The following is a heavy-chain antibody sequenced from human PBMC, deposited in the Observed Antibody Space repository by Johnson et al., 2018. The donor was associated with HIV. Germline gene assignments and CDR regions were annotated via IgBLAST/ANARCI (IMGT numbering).Heavy chain of an antibody. CDR3: AKDMVRYTSDVDAFDV. CDR2: ISWNSGSI. V-gene: IGHV3-9*01. J-gene: IGHJ3*01. Sequence: VESGGGLVQPGGSLRLSCAASGFTFDDYAMHWVRQVPGKGLEWVSGISWNSGSIGYADSVKGRFTISRDNAKNSLYLQMNSLRTEDTAFYYCAKDMVRYTSDVDAFDVLGQGTMVTVSS. CDR1: GFTFDDYA. D-gene: IGHD6-19*01.